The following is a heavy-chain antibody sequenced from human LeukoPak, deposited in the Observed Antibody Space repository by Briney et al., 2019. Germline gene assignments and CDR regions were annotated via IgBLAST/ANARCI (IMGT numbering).Heavy chain of an antibody. J-gene: IGHJ4*02. V-gene: IGHV1-3*01. D-gene: IGHD1-26*01. CDR2: INAGNGNT. Sequence: ASVKVSCKASGYTFTSFAMHWVRQAPGQRLEWMGWINAGNGNTKYSQKFQGRVTITRDTSASTAYLELSSLRSEDTAVYYCARSEREWWELLFDYWGQGTLVTVSS. CDR3: ARSEREWWELLFDY. CDR1: GYTFTSFA.